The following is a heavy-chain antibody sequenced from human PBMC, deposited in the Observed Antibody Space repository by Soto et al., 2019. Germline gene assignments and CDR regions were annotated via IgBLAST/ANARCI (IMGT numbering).Heavy chain of an antibody. CDR2: INTYNGMT. J-gene: IGHJ4*02. CDR1: GYTFINYH. V-gene: IGHV1-18*01. D-gene: IGHD5-12*01. CDR3: AKSPRGEMATD. Sequence: QVQLVQSGGEVKKPGASVTVSCKASGYTFINYHITWVRQDPGQGLEWMAWINTYNGMTDYAQRFQGRVTMTRDTSTSTAYMELSNLGSDDTAVYFCAKSPRGEMATDWGQGTLVTVSS.